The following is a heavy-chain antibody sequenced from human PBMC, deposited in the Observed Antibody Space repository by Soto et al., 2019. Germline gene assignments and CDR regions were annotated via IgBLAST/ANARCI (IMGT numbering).Heavy chain of an antibody. CDR3: ARGTDCWSGDGMGR. D-gene: IGHD3-3*01. CDR1: GTTFVGFY. V-gene: IGHV1-2*02. Sequence: ASVKVSCKTSGTTFVGFYPNWVRQAREQGLEWLGWLNPNSGGTKGAQEVHGRVTITREEASSTAAMGLSRLNSNVTAVYFCARGTDCWSGDGMGRWGQGTTVTIAS. CDR2: LNPNSGGT. J-gene: IGHJ6*02.